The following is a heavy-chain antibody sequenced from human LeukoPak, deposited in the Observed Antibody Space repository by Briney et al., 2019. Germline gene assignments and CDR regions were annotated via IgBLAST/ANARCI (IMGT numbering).Heavy chain of an antibody. CDR1: GYTFTGYY. CDR2: INPNSGGT. CDR3: ARVGVVTTVIFDY. Sequence: GASVKVSCKASGYTFTGYYMHWVRQAPGQGLEWMGWINPNSGGTNYAQKFQGRVTMTRDTSISTAYMELSRLRSDDTAVYYCARVGVVTTVIFDYWGQGTLVTVSS. J-gene: IGHJ4*02. V-gene: IGHV1-2*02. D-gene: IGHD4-17*01.